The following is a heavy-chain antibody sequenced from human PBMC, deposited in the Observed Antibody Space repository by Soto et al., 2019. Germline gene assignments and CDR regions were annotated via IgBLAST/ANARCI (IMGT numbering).Heavy chain of an antibody. V-gene: IGHV1-24*01. CDR1: GYTLTELS. CDR2: FDPEDGET. CDR3: TTSLELPLGTDV. Sequence: VKVSCKVSGYTLTELSMHWVRQAPGKGLEWMGSFDPEDGETIYTQTFQGRLTLTGDTSTDTAHMELSRLRSEDTAVYYCTTSLELPLGTDVWGQGTTVTVSS. J-gene: IGHJ6*02. D-gene: IGHD1-7*01.